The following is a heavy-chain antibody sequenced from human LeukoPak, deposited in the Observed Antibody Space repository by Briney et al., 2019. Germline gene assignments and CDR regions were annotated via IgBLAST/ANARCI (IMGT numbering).Heavy chain of an antibody. CDR2: LSYDGSA. CDR3: ARGLVDYELPKGYIDY. Sequence: SETLSLTCTVSGGSISNNNYLWGWIRRPPGKGLEWVGTLSYDGSAYYNTSLRSRVTISVDTSKSQFSLKVTSVTAADTAVYFCARGLVDYELPKGYIDYWGRGTLVTVSS. CDR1: GGSISNNNYL. V-gene: IGHV4-39*07. D-gene: IGHD3-22*01. J-gene: IGHJ4*02.